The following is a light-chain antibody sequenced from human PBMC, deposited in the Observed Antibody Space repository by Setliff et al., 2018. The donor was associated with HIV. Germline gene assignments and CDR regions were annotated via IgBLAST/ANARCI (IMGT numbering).Light chain of an antibody. CDR1: SSDVGGYNY. Sequence: QSVLTRPPSASGSRGQSVTISCTGTSSDVGGYNYVSWYQQHPGKAPKLMIYEVNKRPSGVPDRFSGSKSGNTASLTVSGLQAEDEAEYFCSSYAGSNIVIFGGGTKVTVL. CDR3: SSYAGSNIVI. V-gene: IGLV2-8*01. J-gene: IGLJ2*01. CDR2: EVN.